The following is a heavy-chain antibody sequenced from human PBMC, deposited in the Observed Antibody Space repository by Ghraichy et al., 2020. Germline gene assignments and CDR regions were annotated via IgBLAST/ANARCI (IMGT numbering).Heavy chain of an antibody. D-gene: IGHD5-24*01. J-gene: IGHJ4*02. CDR2: IYHSGNT. CDR1: GYSISSGYY. Sequence: ESLNISCAVSGYSISSGYYWGWIRQTPGEGLESIGSIYHSGNTYYNPSLKSRVTISLDTSKNQFSLNLSSVTAADTAVYYCAGFSQLHFFFDYWGQGALVTVSS. CDR3: AGFSQLHFFFDY. V-gene: IGHV4-38-2*01.